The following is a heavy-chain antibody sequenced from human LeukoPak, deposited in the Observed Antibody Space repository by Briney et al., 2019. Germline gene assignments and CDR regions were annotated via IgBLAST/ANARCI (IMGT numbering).Heavy chain of an antibody. CDR2: TYYGGTT. Sequence: SETLSLTCSVSGASVTGTYWSWVRQTPGKGLEWIAYTYYGGTTEYNPSLKSRATISVDTSKNHFSLDLRFVTAADTAVYFCARLGLYDGYTHDSWGQGTLVTVSS. D-gene: IGHD5-24*01. V-gene: IGHV4-59*08. CDR1: GASVTGTY. CDR3: ARLGLYDGYTHDS. J-gene: IGHJ4*02.